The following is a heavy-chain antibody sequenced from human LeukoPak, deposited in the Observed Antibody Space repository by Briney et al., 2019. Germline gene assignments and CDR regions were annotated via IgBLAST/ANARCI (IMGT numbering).Heavy chain of an antibody. Sequence: GGSLRLSCAASGFTFDDYGMSWVRQAPGKGLEWVSGINWNGGSTGYADSVKGRFTISRDNAKNSLYLQMNGLRAEDTALYYCARDGYGYSDRVAFDIWGQGTMVTVSS. J-gene: IGHJ3*02. V-gene: IGHV3-20*04. CDR1: GFTFDDYG. CDR2: INWNGGST. CDR3: ARDGYGYSDRVAFDI. D-gene: IGHD5-18*01.